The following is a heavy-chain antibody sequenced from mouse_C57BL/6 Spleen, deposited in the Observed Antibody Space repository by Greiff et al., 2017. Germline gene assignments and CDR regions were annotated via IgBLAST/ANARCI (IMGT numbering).Heavy chain of an antibody. Sequence: EVKLMESGGDLVKPGGSLKLSCAASGFTFSSYGMSWVRQTPDKRLEWVATISSGGSYTYYPDSVKGRFTISRDNAKNTRYLQMSSLKSEDTAMYYCARPRERDYWYFDVWGTGTTVTVSS. CDR2: ISSGGSYT. J-gene: IGHJ1*03. CDR1: GFTFSSYG. CDR3: ARPRERDYWYFDV. V-gene: IGHV5-6*01.